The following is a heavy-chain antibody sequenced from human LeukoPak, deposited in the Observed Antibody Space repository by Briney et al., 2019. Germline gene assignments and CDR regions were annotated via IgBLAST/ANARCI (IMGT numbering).Heavy chain of an antibody. CDR1: GGSISSSSYY. CDR3: ARYPKGDAFDI. Sequence: SETLSLTCTVSGGSISSSSYYWGWIRQPPGKGLEWIGSIYYSGSTYYNPSLKSRVTISVDTSKNQFSLKLSSVTAADTAVYYCARYPKGDAFDIWGQGTMVTVSS. V-gene: IGHV4-39*07. J-gene: IGHJ3*02. CDR2: IYYSGST.